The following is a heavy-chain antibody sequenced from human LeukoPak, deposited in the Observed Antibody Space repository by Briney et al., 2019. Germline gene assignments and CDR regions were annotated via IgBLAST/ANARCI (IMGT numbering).Heavy chain of an antibody. CDR2: IKEDGREK. Sequence: PGGSLRLSCVASGFIFTNHWMSWVRQAPGKGLEWVANIKEDGREKYYVDSVKGRFTISRDNTKNSLSLQVNSLRVEDTAVYYCARDGTAAGLYFDLWGQGTLVTVSS. CDR3: ARDGTAAGLYFDL. D-gene: IGHD6-13*01. CDR1: GFIFTNHW. J-gene: IGHJ4*01. V-gene: IGHV3-7*01.